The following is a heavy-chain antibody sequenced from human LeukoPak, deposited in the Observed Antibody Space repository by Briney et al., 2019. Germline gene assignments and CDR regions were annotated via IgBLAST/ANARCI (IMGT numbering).Heavy chain of an antibody. Sequence: PGGSLRLSCAASGFTFSSYSMNWVRQAPGKGLEWVSSISSSSSYIYYADSVKGRFTISRDNAKNSLCLQMNSLRAEDTAVYYCARDRLERYFDYWGQGTLVTVSS. CDR3: ARDRLERYFDY. V-gene: IGHV3-21*01. CDR2: ISSSSSYI. J-gene: IGHJ4*02. D-gene: IGHD1-1*01. CDR1: GFTFSSYS.